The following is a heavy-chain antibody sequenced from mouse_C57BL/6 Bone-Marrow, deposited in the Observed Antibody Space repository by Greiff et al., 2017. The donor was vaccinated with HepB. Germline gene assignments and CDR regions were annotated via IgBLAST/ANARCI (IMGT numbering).Heavy chain of an antibody. D-gene: IGHD2-10*01. Sequence: EVKLQESGAELVRPGASVKLSCTASGFNIKDDYMHWVKQRPEQGLEWIGWIDPENGDTEYASKFQGKATITADTSSNTAYLQLSSLTSEDTAVYYCTTCLLAYWGQGTRVTVSA. CDR2: IDPENGDT. J-gene: IGHJ3*01. CDR1: GFNIKDDY. CDR3: TTCLLAY. V-gene: IGHV14-4*01.